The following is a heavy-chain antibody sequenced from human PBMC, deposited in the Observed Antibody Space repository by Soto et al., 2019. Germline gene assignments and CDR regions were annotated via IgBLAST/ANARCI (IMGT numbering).Heavy chain of an antibody. CDR3: ARGGGVGVAGSAAFDM. V-gene: IGHV1-46*01. J-gene: IGHJ3*02. CDR2: INPATGAA. Sequence: QLHLVQSGAVVKKPGASVTVSCSASGYPVTTYYMHWVRQAPGRGLEWMGGINPATGAAKYTQTFQGGVTMPGDTATSTVFMELGGPASGDTAVFYWARGGGVGVAGSAAFDMWGQGTLVTVSS. CDR1: GYPVTTYY. D-gene: IGHD3-3*01.